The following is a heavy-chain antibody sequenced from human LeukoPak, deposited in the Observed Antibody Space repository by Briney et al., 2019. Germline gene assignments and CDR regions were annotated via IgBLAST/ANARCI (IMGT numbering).Heavy chain of an antibody. Sequence: PGGSLRLSCAASGFTFSNYVMSWVRQAPGKGVEWVSDISGGGSSTHYADSVKGRFTISRENSQNTLYLQMNSLRAEDTAVYYCAKDGYGVLDYWGQGTLVTVSS. CDR2: ISGGGSST. D-gene: IGHD4-17*01. J-gene: IGHJ4*02. CDR1: GFTFSNYV. V-gene: IGHV3-23*01. CDR3: AKDGYGVLDY.